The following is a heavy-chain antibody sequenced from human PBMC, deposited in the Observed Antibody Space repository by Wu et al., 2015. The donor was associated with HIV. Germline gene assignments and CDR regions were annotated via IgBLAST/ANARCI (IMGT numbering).Heavy chain of an antibody. V-gene: IGHV1-69*05. CDR1: GDSFRSYS. Sequence: QVQLVQSGTEVKTPGSSVKVSCKVSGDSFRSYSVSWVRQAPGQGLEWMGRIIPIFGTANYAQKFQGRVTITTDESTSTAYMELSSLRSEDTAVYYCARDGGRGYNYASLDYWGQGTVVTVSS. CDR2: IIPIFGTA. J-gene: IGHJ4*02. D-gene: IGHD5-24*01. CDR3: ARDGGRGYNYASLDY.